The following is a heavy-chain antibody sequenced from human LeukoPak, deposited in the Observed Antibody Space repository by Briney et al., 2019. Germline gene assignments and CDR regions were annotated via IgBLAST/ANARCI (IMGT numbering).Heavy chain of an antibody. Sequence: GGSLRLSCAASGFTVSSNYMSWVRQAPGKGLEWVSVIYSGGSTYYADSVKGGFTISRDNSKNTLYLQMNSLRAEDTAVYYCARDHDCSGGSCYGVYWGQGTLVTVSS. CDR2: IYSGGST. D-gene: IGHD2-15*01. V-gene: IGHV3-66*01. CDR1: GFTVSSNY. J-gene: IGHJ4*02. CDR3: ARDHDCSGGSCYGVY.